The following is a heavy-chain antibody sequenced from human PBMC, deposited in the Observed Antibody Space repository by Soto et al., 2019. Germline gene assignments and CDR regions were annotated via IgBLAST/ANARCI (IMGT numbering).Heavy chain of an antibody. CDR1: GYTFTSYD. CDR2: MNPYSGNT. J-gene: IGHJ5*02. V-gene: IGHV1-8*01. Sequence: QVQLVQSGAEVKKPGASVKVSCKTSGYTFTSYDIHWVRQATGQGPEWMGWMNPYSGNTVYAQKFQGRIIMTRKTSMGTAYMELSSLRSEDTAVYYCARTRFGAVAGTWGQGTLVTVSS. D-gene: IGHD6-19*01. CDR3: ARTRFGAVAGT.